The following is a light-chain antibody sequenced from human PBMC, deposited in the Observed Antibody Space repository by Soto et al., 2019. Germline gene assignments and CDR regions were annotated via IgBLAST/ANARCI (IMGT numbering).Light chain of an antibody. CDR3: QQYYSSPYT. CDR1: QSVTRN. J-gene: IGKJ2*01. CDR2: AAS. V-gene: IGKV1-39*01. Sequence: DIQRTQSPSSLSASLGDRVTITCRARQSVTRNLNWYQQKFGETPKLLMYAASNLQGGVRSRFSGSGSGTDFTLTISSLQPEDFATYYCQQYYSSPYTFGQGTKLEV.